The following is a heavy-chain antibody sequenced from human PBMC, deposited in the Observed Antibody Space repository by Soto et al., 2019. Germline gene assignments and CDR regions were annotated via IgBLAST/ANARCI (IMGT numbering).Heavy chain of an antibody. CDR2: ISGSGGST. V-gene: IGHV3-23*01. CDR3: ANSPDYYDSSGYFDI. CDR1: GFTFGSYA. J-gene: IGHJ3*02. Sequence: GGSLRLSCASSGFTFGSYAMSWVRQAPGKGLEWVSAISGSGGSTYYADSVKGRFTISRDNSKNTLYLQMNSLKAEDTAVYYCANSPDYYDSSGYFDIWGQGTMVTVSS. D-gene: IGHD3-22*01.